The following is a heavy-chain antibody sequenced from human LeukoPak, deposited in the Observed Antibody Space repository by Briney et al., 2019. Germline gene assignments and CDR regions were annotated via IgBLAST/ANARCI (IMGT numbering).Heavy chain of an antibody. CDR1: GYTFTSYY. CDR2: INPSGGST. J-gene: IGHJ6*02. D-gene: IGHD4-11*01. V-gene: IGHV1-46*01. CDR3: ARPYSNTYYYYYYGMDV. Sequence: ASVNVSCKASGYTFTSYYMHWVRQAPGQGLEWMGIINPSGGSTSYAQKFQGRVTMTRDTSTSTVYMELSSLRSEDTAVYYCARPYSNTYYYYYYGMDVWGQGTTVTVSS.